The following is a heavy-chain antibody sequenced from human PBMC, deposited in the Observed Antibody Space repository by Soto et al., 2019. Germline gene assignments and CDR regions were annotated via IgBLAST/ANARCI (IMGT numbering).Heavy chain of an antibody. CDR2: ISYDGSNK. J-gene: IGHJ4*02. Sequence: GGSLRLSCAASGFTFSSYGMHWVRQAPGKGLEWVAVISYDGSNKYYADSVKGRFTISRDNSKNTLYLQMNSLRAEDTAVYYCAKPSRITIFGVVDYFDYWGQGTLVTVSS. CDR1: GFTFSSYG. V-gene: IGHV3-30*18. CDR3: AKPSRITIFGVVDYFDY. D-gene: IGHD3-3*01.